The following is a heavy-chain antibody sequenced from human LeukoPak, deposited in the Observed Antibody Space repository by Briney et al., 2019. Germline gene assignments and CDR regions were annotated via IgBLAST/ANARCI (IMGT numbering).Heavy chain of an antibody. CDR3: ASLVVVAATQVIPDY. J-gene: IGHJ4*02. CDR2: ISSSSSYI. D-gene: IGHD2-15*01. V-gene: IGHV3-21*01. CDR1: GFTFSSYS. Sequence: GGSLRLSCAASGFTFSSYSMNWVRQAPGKGLEWVSSISSSSSYIYYADSVKGRFTISRDNAKNSLYLQMNSLRAEDTAVYYYASLVVVAATQVIPDYWGQGTLVTISS.